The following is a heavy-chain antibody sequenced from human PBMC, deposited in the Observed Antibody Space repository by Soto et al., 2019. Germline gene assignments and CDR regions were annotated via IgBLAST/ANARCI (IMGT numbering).Heavy chain of an antibody. Sequence: QLQLQESGPGLVKPSETLSLTCTVSGGSISSSSYYWGWIRQPPGKGLEWIGSIYYSGSTYYNPSLKGRVTISVDTSKSQCSLTLSSVTAADTAVYYCAGLTRDGYNSVYFDYWGQETLVTVSS. D-gene: IGHD5-12*01. CDR1: GGSISSSSYY. CDR2: IYYSGST. J-gene: IGHJ4*02. V-gene: IGHV4-39*01. CDR3: AGLTRDGYNSVYFDY.